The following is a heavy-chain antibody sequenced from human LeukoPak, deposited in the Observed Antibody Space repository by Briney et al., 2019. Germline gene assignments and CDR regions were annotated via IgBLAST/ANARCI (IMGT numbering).Heavy chain of an antibody. D-gene: IGHD3-16*02. Sequence: GGSLRLSCAASGFTFSSYSMNWVRQAPGKGLEWVSYISSSSSTIYYADSVKGRFTISRDNAKNSLYLQMNSLRAEDTAVYYCARDPVTFGGVIVYVPIYFDYWGQGTLVTVSS. CDR1: GFTFSSYS. J-gene: IGHJ4*02. V-gene: IGHV3-48*01. CDR2: ISSSSSTI. CDR3: ARDPVTFGGVIVYVPIYFDY.